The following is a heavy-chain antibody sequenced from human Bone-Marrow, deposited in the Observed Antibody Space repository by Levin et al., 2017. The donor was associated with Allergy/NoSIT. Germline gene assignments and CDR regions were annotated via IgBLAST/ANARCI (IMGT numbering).Heavy chain of an antibody. D-gene: IGHD6-19*01. CDR3: ARAPYNSGWFRFDY. V-gene: IGHV3-7*01. CDR2: IKQDGSEK. J-gene: IGHJ4*02. CDR1: GFTLSSYW. Sequence: AGGSLRLSCAASGFTLSSYWMGWVRHTPGKGLEWVANIKQDGSEKFYVDSVKGRFTISRDNARNSLYLEMNSLRAEDTAVYYCARAPYNSGWFRFDYWGQGTLVTVSS.